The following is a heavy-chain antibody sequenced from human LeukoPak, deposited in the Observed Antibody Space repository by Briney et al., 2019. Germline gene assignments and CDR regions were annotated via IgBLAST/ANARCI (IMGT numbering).Heavy chain of an antibody. CDR3: AREGGYDFWSGIPLDY. J-gene: IGHJ4*02. D-gene: IGHD3-3*01. CDR2: IIPIFGTA. V-gene: IGHV1-69*05. CDR1: GGTFSSYA. Sequence: SVKVSCRASGGTFSSYAISWVRQAPGQGLEWMGGIIPIFGTANYAQKFQGRVTITTDESTSTAYMELSSLRSEDTAVYYCAREGGYDFWSGIPLDYWGQGTLVTVSS.